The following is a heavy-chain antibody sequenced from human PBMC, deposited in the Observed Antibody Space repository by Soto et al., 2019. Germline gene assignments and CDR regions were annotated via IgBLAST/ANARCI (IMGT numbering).Heavy chain of an antibody. D-gene: IGHD5-18*01. Sequence: GGSLRLSCAASGFTFSSYAMSWVRQAPGKGLEWVSAIRGSGGSTYYADSVKGRFTISRDNSKNTLYLQMNSLRAEDTAVYYCAKAGGTAMVYYYYYMDVWGKGTTVTVSS. CDR2: IRGSGGST. CDR3: AKAGGTAMVYYYYYMDV. J-gene: IGHJ6*03. CDR1: GFTFSSYA. V-gene: IGHV3-23*01.